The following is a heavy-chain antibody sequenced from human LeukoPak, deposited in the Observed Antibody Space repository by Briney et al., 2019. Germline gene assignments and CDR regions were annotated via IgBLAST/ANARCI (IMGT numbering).Heavy chain of an antibody. D-gene: IGHD5-12*01. CDR1: GFTFSSYW. J-gene: IGHJ4*02. CDR3: ARDPRGYSGYDVKFDY. CDR2: IKQDGSEK. Sequence: GGSLRLSCAASGFTFSSYWISWVRQAPGKGLEWVANIKQDGSEKYYVDSVKGRFTISRDNAKNSLYLQMNSLRAEDTAVYYCARDPRGYSGYDVKFDYWGQGTLVTVSS. V-gene: IGHV3-7*01.